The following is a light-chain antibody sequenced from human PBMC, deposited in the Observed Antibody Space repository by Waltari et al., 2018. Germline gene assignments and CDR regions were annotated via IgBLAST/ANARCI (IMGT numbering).Light chain of an antibody. V-gene: IGKV1-39*01. Sequence: DIKMTQYPSSLSASVGGRVTITCRASRPISTYLNWYQKKPGEAPKLLIYAASKLQVGVPSRFSGSGSGTDFTLTISSLQPEDFATYYCQQSYDSLNTFGQGTKLDVK. CDR1: RPISTY. J-gene: IGKJ2*01. CDR2: AAS. CDR3: QQSYDSLNT.